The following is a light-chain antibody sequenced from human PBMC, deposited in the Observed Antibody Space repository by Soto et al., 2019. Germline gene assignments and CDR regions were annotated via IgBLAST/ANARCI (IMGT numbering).Light chain of an antibody. CDR1: ESIARH. J-gene: IGKJ5*01. Sequence: DIQMTQSPSSLSASVGDRVTITCRASESIARHLNWYQQRPGKAPKLLIYAASTLQNGVTSRFRGGGSGREFTLTISNLQPEDFATYYCQQTYSTLPITFGQGTRLEIK. CDR3: QQTYSTLPIT. V-gene: IGKV1-39*01. CDR2: AAS.